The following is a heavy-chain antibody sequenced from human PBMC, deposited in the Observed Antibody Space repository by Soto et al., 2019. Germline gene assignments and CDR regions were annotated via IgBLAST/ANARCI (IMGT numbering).Heavy chain of an antibody. CDR3: ASGPMTYYYDSSGYYNDY. CDR2: IYYSGST. Sequence: TLSLTCTVSGGSISSGDYYWSWIRQPPGKGLEWIGYIYYSGSTYYNPSLKSRVTISVDTSKNQFSLKLSSVTAADTAVYYCASGPMTYYYDSSGYYNDYWGQVTLVTVSS. J-gene: IGHJ4*02. CDR1: GGSISSGDYY. V-gene: IGHV4-30-4*01. D-gene: IGHD3-22*01.